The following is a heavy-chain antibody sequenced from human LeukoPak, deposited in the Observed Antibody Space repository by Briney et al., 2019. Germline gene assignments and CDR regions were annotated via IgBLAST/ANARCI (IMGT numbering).Heavy chain of an antibody. CDR3: ARDLWFGESTSFDI. V-gene: IGHV3-23*01. D-gene: IGHD3-10*01. Sequence: GGSLRLSCAASGFTFSSYAMHWVRQAPGKGLEWVSAISGSGGSTYYADSVKGRFTISRDNSKNTLYLQMNSLRAEDTAVYYCARDLWFGESTSFDIWGQGTMVTVSS. J-gene: IGHJ3*02. CDR1: GFTFSSYA. CDR2: ISGSGGST.